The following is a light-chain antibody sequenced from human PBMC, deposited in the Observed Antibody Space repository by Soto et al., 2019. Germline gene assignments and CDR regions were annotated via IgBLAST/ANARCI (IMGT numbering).Light chain of an antibody. J-gene: IGKJ5*01. CDR1: QSVSSN. Sequence: ERVMTQSPATLSVSPWERATLSCRASQSVSSNLAWYQQKPGQAPRLLIYGASTRATGTPARFSGSGSGTEFTLTISSLQSEDFALYYCQQYNKWPLITFGQGTRLEIK. V-gene: IGKV3D-15*01. CDR2: GAS. CDR3: QQYNKWPLIT.